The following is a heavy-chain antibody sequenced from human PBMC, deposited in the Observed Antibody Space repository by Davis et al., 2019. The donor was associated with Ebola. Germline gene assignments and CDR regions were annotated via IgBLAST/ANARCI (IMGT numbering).Heavy chain of an antibody. V-gene: IGHV4-59*11. CDR1: GGSISSHY. D-gene: IGHD3-3*01. Sequence: PSETLSLTCTVSGGSISSHYWSWIRQPPGKGLEWIGYIYYSGSTNYNPSLKSRVTISVDTSKNQFSLKLSSVTAADTAVYYCARKYYDFWSGYYVGGAFDIWGQGTMVTVSS. CDR2: IYYSGST. CDR3: ARKYYDFWSGYYVGGAFDI. J-gene: IGHJ3*02.